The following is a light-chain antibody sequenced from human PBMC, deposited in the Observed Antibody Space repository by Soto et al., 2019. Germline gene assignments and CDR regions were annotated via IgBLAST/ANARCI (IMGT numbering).Light chain of an antibody. CDR2: KAS. Sequence: DIQMTQSPSTLSASVGDRVTITCRASQTISSFLAWYQQKPWKAPNLLIYKASSLESGVPSRFSGSASETEFTLTISSLQPDDCATYYCQQYKSYSTFGQGTKLEIK. V-gene: IGKV1-5*03. J-gene: IGKJ2*01. CDR1: QTISSF. CDR3: QQYKSYST.